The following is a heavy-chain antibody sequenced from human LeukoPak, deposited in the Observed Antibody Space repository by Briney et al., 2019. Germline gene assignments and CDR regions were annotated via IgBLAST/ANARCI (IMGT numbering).Heavy chain of an antibody. J-gene: IGHJ4*02. CDR1: GFTFSSYG. CDR2: IRYDGSNK. CDR3: ARRGLASFVI. V-gene: IGHV3-30*02. Sequence: GGSLRLSCAASGFTFSSYGMHWVRQAPGKGLEWVAFIRYDGSNKYYADSVKGRFTISRDNSKNTLYLQMNSLRAEDTAVYYCARRGLASFVIWGQGTLVTVSS. D-gene: IGHD4-17*01.